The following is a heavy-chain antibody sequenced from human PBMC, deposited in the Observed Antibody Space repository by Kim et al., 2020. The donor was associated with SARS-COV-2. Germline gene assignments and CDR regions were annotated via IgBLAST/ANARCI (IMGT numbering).Heavy chain of an antibody. CDR2: ISGDGSAT. Sequence: GGSLRLSCAASGFKFDEYVMHWVRRSPGKGLEWLSLISGDGSATFYTDSVKGRFTVSRDNSKNSLYLEMNSLTIEDSAFYYCARHEMTDWNFVVAYYFGLDVWGHGTTVTVSS. J-gene: IGHJ6*02. CDR3: ARHEMTDWNFVVAYYFGLDV. CDR1: GFKFDEYV. D-gene: IGHD1-7*01. V-gene: IGHV3-43*02.